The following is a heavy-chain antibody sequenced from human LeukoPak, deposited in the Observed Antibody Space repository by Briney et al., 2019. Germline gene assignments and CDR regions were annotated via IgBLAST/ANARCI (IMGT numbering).Heavy chain of an antibody. D-gene: IGHD3-22*01. V-gene: IGHV1-69*13. CDR2: IIPIFGTA. J-gene: IGHJ3*02. CDR1: GGTFSSYA. Sequence: SVKVSCKASGGTFSSYAISWVRQAPRQGLEWMGGIIPIFGTANYAQKFQGRVTITADESTSTAYMELSSLRSEDTAVYYCAPYYYDSSGYDDAFDIWGQGTMVTVSS. CDR3: APYYYDSSGYDDAFDI.